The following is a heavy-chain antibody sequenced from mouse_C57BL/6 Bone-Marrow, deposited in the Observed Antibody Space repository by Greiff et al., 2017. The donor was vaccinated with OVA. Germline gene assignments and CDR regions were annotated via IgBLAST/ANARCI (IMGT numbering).Heavy chain of an antibody. Sequence: VQLQQSGAELVKPGASVKLSCTASGFNIKDYYMHWVKQRTEQGLEWIGRIDPEDGETKYAPKFQGTATITADTTSNTAYLRLSSLTSEDTSVYYCARSYYSNPAWLAYWGQGTLVTVSA. D-gene: IGHD2-5*01. V-gene: IGHV14-2*01. CDR1: GFNIKDYY. J-gene: IGHJ3*01. CDR2: IDPEDGET. CDR3: ARSYYSNPAWLAY.